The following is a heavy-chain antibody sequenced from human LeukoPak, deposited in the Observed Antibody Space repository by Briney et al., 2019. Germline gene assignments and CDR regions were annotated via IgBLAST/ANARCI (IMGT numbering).Heavy chain of an antibody. CDR1: GGSFSSYY. V-gene: IGHV4-34*01. CDR3: ARRNRWLQMGRGWYNWFDP. D-gene: IGHD5-24*01. J-gene: IGHJ5*02. Sequence: SETLSLTCAVYGGSFSSYYWSWIRQPPGKGLEWIGEINHSGSTNYNPSLKSRVTISVDTSKNQFSLKLSSVTAADTAVYYCARRNRWLQMGRGWYNWFDPWGQGTLVTVSS. CDR2: INHSGST.